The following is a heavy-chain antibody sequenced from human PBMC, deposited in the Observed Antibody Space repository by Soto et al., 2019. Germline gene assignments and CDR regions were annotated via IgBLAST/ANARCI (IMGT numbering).Heavy chain of an antibody. Sequence: EVQVVESGGGLVQPGGSLRLSCAASGFIFSHSWMSWVRQAPGKGLEWVANIKQDGTDKYYVDSVKGRFTISRDNAKNLVFLQMNSLRVEDTAMYYCARGGRPDFWGQGTMVTVSS. CDR3: ARGGRPDF. D-gene: IGHD3-10*01. CDR2: IKQDGTDK. V-gene: IGHV3-7*01. J-gene: IGHJ3*01. CDR1: GFIFSHSW.